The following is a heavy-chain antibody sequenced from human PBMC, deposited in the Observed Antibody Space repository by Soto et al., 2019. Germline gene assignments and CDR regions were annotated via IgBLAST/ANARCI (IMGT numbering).Heavy chain of an antibody. CDR3: ARPGSGYYEYYFDY. D-gene: IGHD3-22*01. CDR1: GFTFSSYS. Sequence: ESGGGLVQPGGSLRLSCAASGFTFSSYSMNWVRQAPGKGLEWVSYISTIYYADSVKGRFTISRDNAKNSLYLQMNSLRDEDTAVYYCARPGSGYYEYYFDYWGQGTLVTVSS. V-gene: IGHV3-48*02. CDR2: ISTI. J-gene: IGHJ4*02.